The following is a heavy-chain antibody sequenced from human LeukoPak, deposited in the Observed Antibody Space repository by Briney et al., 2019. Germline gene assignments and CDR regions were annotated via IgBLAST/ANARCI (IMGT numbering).Heavy chain of an antibody. D-gene: IGHD3-22*01. Sequence: GGSLRLSCAASGFTFSSYAMSWVRQAPGKGLEWVSAISGSGGSTYYADSVKGRFTISRDNSKNTLYLQMNSLRAEDTAVYYCAKDLYYHSSGYYYYWGQRTLVTVSS. CDR3: AKDLYYHSSGYYYY. CDR1: GFTFSSYA. CDR2: ISGSGGST. J-gene: IGHJ4*02. V-gene: IGHV3-23*01.